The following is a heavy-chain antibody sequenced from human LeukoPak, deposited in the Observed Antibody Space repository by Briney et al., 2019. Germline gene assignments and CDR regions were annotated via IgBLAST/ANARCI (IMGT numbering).Heavy chain of an antibody. D-gene: IGHD3-22*01. CDR2: MYYNGST. J-gene: IGHJ3*02. CDR1: TGSVSSGTYY. Sequence: PSETLSLTCTVSTGSVSSGTYYWSRIRQSTEKGLEWIGYMYYNGSTNYNPSLKSRVTISVDTSKKRFSLKLSSVTAADTAMYYCARAPRVTMIIVTPGAFDMWGQGTMVTVSS. CDR3: ARAPRVTMIIVTPGAFDM. V-gene: IGHV4-61*01.